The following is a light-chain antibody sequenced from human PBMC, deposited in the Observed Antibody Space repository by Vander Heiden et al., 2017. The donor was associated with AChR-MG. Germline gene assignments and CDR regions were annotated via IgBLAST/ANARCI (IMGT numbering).Light chain of an antibody. V-gene: IGKV3-20*01. CDR3: QQFATFPWT. Sequence: DIVLTQSPGTLSLFPGERAALSCRASQLFSSKSRAWYHPTLRLPPTILTYDASTRARGVPDRFNGSGSGTDFTLTISSLEPEDFAIYYCQQFATFPWTFGKGATVEVK. J-gene: IGKJ4*01. CDR1: QLFSSKS. CDR2: DAS.